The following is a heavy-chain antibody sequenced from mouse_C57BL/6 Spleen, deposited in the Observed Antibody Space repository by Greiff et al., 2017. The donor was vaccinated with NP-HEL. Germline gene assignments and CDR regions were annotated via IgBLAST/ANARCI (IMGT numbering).Heavy chain of an antibody. Sequence: EVMLVESGGGLVKPGGSLKLSCAASGFTFSSYTMSWVRQTPEKRLEWVATISGGGGNTYYPDSVKGRFTISRDNAKNTLYLQMSSLRSEDTALYYCARHGSSGYDYAMDYWGQGTSVTVSS. CDR2: ISGGGGNT. V-gene: IGHV5-9*01. CDR3: ARHGSSGYDYAMDY. D-gene: IGHD3-2*02. CDR1: GFTFSSYT. J-gene: IGHJ4*01.